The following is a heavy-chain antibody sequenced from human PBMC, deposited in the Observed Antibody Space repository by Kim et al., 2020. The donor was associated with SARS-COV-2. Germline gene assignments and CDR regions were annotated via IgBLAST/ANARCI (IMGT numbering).Heavy chain of an antibody. V-gene: IGHV3-23*01. J-gene: IGHJ6*02. D-gene: IGHD3-16*01. CDR3: ARGGAMAFYGMDV. CDR1: GFTFSSYA. Sequence: GGSLRLSCAASGFTFSSYAMSWVRQAPGKGLEWVSSISGSGGSTYYADSVKGRFTISRDNAKNTLYLQMNSLRAEDTAVYYCARGGAMAFYGMDVWGQGTTVPVSS. CDR2: ISGSGGST.